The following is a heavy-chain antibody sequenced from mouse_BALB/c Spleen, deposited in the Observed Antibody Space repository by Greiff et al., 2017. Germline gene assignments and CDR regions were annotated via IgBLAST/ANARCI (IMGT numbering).Heavy chain of an antibody. CDR3: ARDGLYYGNYYAMDY. CDR1: GFSLTSYG. CDR2: IWAGGST. Sequence: QVQLKESGPGLVAPSQSLSITCTVSGFSLTSYGVHWVRQPPGKGLEWLGVIWAGGSTNYNSALMSRLSISKDNSKSQVFLKMNSLQTDDTAMYYCARDGLYYGNYYAMDYWGQGTSVTVSS. V-gene: IGHV2-9*02. D-gene: IGHD2-1*01. J-gene: IGHJ4*01.